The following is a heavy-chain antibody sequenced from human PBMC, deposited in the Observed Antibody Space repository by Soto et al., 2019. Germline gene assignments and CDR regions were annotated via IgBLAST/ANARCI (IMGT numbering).Heavy chain of an antibody. D-gene: IGHD4-17*01. V-gene: IGHV4-31*01. CDR2: MYYSGTT. CDR3: ARGRDYGDFNWFDP. CDR1: GGSISTGGYY. Sequence: QVQLQESGPGLVKPSQTLSLICTVSGGSISTGGYYWSWIRQHPGMGLEWIGSMYYSGTTYYKSSLNSQITISLDTSKNQFSLKLTSVTAADTAVYYCARGRDYGDFNWFDPWGQGTLVTVSS. J-gene: IGHJ5*02.